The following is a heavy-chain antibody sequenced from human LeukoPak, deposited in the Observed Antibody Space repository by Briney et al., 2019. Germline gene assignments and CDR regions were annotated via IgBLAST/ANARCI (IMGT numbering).Heavy chain of an antibody. D-gene: IGHD2-21*02. CDR3: AKSYCGGDCG. J-gene: IGHJ4*02. Sequence: GGSLRLSCAVSGITLSNYGMSWVRQAPGKGLKWVAGISDSGGSTNYADSVKGRFTISRDNPKNTLYLQMNSLRAEDTAVYYCAKSYCGGDCGWGPGTLVTVSS. CDR2: ISDSGGST. CDR1: GITLSNYG. V-gene: IGHV3-23*01.